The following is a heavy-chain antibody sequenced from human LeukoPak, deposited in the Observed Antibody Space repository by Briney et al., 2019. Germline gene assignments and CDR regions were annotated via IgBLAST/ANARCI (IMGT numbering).Heavy chain of an antibody. D-gene: IGHD2-8*02. CDR3: ATYRQVLLPFES. J-gene: IGHJ4*02. V-gene: IGHV3-23*01. CDR2: IFPSGREI. CDR1: GFTFSTFA. Sequence: GGSLRLSCAASGFTFSTFAMIWVRQPPGKGLEGVSSIFPSGREIHYADSVRGLFTISRDNSKSTLSLQMNSLRAEDTAIYYCATYRQVLLPFESWGQGTLVTVSS.